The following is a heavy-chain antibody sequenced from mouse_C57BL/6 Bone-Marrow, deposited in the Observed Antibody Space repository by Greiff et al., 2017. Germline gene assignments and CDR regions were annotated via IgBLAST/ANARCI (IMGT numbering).Heavy chain of an antibody. V-gene: IGHV1-72*01. CDR3: ARRDDGYYAWFAY. CDR2: IDPNSGGT. D-gene: IGHD2-3*01. J-gene: IGHJ3*01. Sequence: GLEWIGRIDPNSGGTKYNEKFKSKATLTVDKPSSTAYMQLSSLTSEDSAVYYCARRDDGYYAWFAYWGQGTLVTVSA.